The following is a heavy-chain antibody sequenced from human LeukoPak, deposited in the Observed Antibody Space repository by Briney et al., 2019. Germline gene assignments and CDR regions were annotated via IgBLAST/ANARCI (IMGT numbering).Heavy chain of an antibody. D-gene: IGHD4-23*01. J-gene: IGHJ6*02. CDR3: ARELGATVVNYGMDV. Sequence: SETLSLTCTVSGGSISNYYWSWIRQPPGKGLEWIGYIHYSGSTNYNPSLKSRVTISVDTSKNQLSLKLTSMTAADTAVYYCARELGATVVNYGMDVWGQGTTVTVSS. CDR2: IHYSGST. CDR1: GGSISNYY. V-gene: IGHV4-59*01.